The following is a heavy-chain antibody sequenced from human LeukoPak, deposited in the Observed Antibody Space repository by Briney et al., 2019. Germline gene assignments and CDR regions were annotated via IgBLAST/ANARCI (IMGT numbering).Heavy chain of an antibody. CDR3: ASSHEVLLWFGELTHFDY. D-gene: IGHD3-10*01. Sequence: PSETLSLTCTVSGDSLRKSTFYWVWIRQHPGKGLEWIGYIYYSGSTYYNPSLKSRVTISVDTSKNQFSLKLSSVTAADTAVYYCASSHEVLLWFGELTHFDYWGQGTLVTVSS. CDR2: IYYSGST. CDR1: GDSLRKSTFY. J-gene: IGHJ4*02. V-gene: IGHV4-31*03.